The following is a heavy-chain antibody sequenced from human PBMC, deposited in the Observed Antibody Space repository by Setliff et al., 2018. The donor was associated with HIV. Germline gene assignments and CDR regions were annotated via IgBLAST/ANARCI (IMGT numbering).Heavy chain of an antibody. J-gene: IGHJ5*02. D-gene: IGHD2-15*01. CDR1: GGSTNNYY. CDR2: IYYSGNT. CDR3: ARGDVVHRFDP. V-gene: IGHV4-59*08. Sequence: PSETLSLTCAVSGGSTNNYYLTWIRQPPGKGLEWIGTIYYSGNTYYNPSLKSRVTISVDTSKNQISLKLSSVTAADTAVYYCARGDVVHRFDPWGQGTLVTVSS.